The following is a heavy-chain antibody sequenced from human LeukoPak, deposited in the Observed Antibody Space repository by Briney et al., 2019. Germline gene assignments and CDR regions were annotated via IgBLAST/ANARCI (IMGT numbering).Heavy chain of an antibody. J-gene: IGHJ6*03. CDR2: MNPNSGNT. D-gene: IGHD2-2*01. V-gene: IGHV1-8*03. CDR3: ARVTSGYYYMDV. Sequence: ASVKVSCKASGYTFTSYDINWVRQATGQGLEWMGWMNPNSGNTGYAQKFQGRVTITRNTSISTAYMELSSLRSEDTAVYYCARVTSGYYYMDVWGKGTTATVSS. CDR1: GYTFTSYD.